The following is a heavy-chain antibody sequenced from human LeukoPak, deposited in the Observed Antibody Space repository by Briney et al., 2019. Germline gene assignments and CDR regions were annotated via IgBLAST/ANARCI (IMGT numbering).Heavy chain of an antibody. V-gene: IGHV4-34*01. D-gene: IGHD3-10*01. CDR2: INHSGST. CDR1: GGSFSGYY. CDR3: ARGWRIYGSGSYYKASAGGMDV. J-gene: IGHJ6*02. Sequence: PSETLSLTCAVYGGSFSGYYWSWIRQPPGKGLEWIGEINHSGSTNYNPSLKSRVTISVDTSKNQFSLKLSSVTAADTAVYYCARGWRIYGSGSYYKASAGGMDVWGQGTTVTVSS.